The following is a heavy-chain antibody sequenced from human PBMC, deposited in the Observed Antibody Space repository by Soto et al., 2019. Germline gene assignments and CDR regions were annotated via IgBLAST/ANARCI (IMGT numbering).Heavy chain of an antibody. V-gene: IGHV3-21*01. D-gene: IGHD2-2*01. CDR1: GFTLSDFL. J-gene: IGHJ6*02. CDR3: ASEKKPQLLGGRFGMDV. CDR2: ISSSSGCI. Sequence: GSLRLSCAVSGFTLSDFLITWVRQAPGKGLEWVWSISSSSGCIYYADSVKGRFTISKDNAKRSLYLQMHSLRAEDTAVYYCASEKKPQLLGGRFGMDVGGQGTTVTVSS.